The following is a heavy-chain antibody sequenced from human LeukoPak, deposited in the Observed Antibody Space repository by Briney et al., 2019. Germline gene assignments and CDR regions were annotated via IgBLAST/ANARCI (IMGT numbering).Heavy chain of an antibody. V-gene: IGHV1-2*02. CDR3: ARGGSLLWFGELSLYYYYYMDV. J-gene: IGHJ6*03. D-gene: IGHD3-10*01. Sequence: ASVKVSCKASGYTFTGYYMHWVRQAPGQGLEWMGWINPNSGGTNYAQKFQGRVTMTRDTSISTAYMELSRLRSDDTAVYYCARGGSLLWFGELSLYYYYYMDVWGKGTTVTISS. CDR2: INPNSGGT. CDR1: GYTFTGYY.